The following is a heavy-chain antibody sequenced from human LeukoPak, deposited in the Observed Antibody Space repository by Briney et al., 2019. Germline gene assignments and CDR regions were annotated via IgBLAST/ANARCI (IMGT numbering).Heavy chain of an antibody. V-gene: IGHV1-2*06. CDR2: IDPNSGGT. J-gene: IGHJ4*02. CDR1: GYSFTDYY. D-gene: IGHD2-2*01. CDR3: ARDSSSTSLPY. Sequence: GASVKVSCKASGYSFTDYYINWVRQAPGQGLEWMGRIDPNSGGTNYAQKFQGRVTMTRDTSLSTAYMELSRLGSDDTAVYYCARDSSSTSLPYWGQGTLVTVSS.